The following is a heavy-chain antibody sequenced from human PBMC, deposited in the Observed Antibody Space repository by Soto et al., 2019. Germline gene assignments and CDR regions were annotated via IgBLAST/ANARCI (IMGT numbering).Heavy chain of an antibody. V-gene: IGHV6-1*01. Sequence: SQTLSLTCVITGDSVSSNSAGWSWVRQSPSRGLEWLGRTYYRSKWYYEYAVSVRGRITINPDTSKNQYSLQLNSVTPEDTAVYFGASGDQYSWRIFDGRCQGILVTGSS. CDR2: TYYRSKWYY. CDR1: GDSVSSNSAG. D-gene: IGHD1-26*01. CDR3: ASGDQYSWRIFDG. J-gene: IGHJ4*01.